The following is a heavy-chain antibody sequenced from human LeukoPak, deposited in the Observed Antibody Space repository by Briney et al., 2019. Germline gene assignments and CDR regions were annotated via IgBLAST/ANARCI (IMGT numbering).Heavy chain of an antibody. Sequence: SETLSLTCTVSGGSSTSYYWSWIRQPPGKGLEWIGNIYHSGSTNYNPSLKSRVAISVDTSKNQFSLKLSSVTAADTAVYYCARDNGYNYYWGQGTLVTVSS. D-gene: IGHD5-24*01. CDR2: IYHSGST. CDR1: GGSSTSYY. J-gene: IGHJ4*02. CDR3: ARDNGYNYY. V-gene: IGHV4-59*01.